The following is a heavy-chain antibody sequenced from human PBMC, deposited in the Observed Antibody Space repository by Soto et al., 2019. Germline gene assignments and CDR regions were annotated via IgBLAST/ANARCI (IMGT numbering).Heavy chain of an antibody. Sequence: QVQLQQWGAGLLKPSETLSLTCAVYGGSFSGYYWSWIRQPPGKGLEWIGEINHSGSTNYNPSLKGRVTLSVDPSKTQFSLKLSSVTAADTAVYYCARTLYCSSTSCRTRPKGRRYYYYGMDVWGQGTTVTVSS. D-gene: IGHD2-2*01. CDR2: INHSGST. V-gene: IGHV4-34*01. J-gene: IGHJ6*02. CDR1: GGSFSGYY. CDR3: ARTLYCSSTSCRTRPKGRRYYYYGMDV.